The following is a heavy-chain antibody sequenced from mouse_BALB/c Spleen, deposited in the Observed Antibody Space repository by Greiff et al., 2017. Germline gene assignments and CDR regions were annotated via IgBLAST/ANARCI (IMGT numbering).Heavy chain of an antibody. V-gene: IGHV1-69*02. Sequence: QVQLQQPGAELVKPGASVKLSCKASGYTFTSYWMHWVKQRPGQGLEWIGEIDPSDSYTNYNQKFKGKATLTVDKSSSTAYMKLSSLTSEDSAVYYCARSTTVVNGAMDYWGQGTSVTVSS. CDR2: IDPSDSYT. CDR1: GYTFTSYW. J-gene: IGHJ4*01. D-gene: IGHD1-1*01. CDR3: ARSTTVVNGAMDY.